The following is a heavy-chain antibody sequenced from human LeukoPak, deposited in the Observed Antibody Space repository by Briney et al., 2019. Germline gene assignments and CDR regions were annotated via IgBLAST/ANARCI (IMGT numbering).Heavy chain of an antibody. Sequence: GGSLRLSCAASGFTVSSNYMSWVRQAPGKGLEWVSVIHSGGATYYADSVKGRFTISRDISKNALYLQMNSLRGDDTAVYYCAGSAVTNLDSWGQGNLVTVSS. J-gene: IGHJ4*02. CDR2: IHSGGAT. V-gene: IGHV3-66*01. D-gene: IGHD4-23*01. CDR1: GFTVSSNY. CDR3: AGSAVTNLDS.